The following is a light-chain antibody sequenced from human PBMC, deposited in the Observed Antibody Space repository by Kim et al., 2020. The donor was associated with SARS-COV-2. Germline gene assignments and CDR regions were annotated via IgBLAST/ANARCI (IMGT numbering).Light chain of an antibody. J-gene: IGLJ2*01. V-gene: IGLV1-51*01. CDR2: DNN. Sequence: GQQVTVSCSGSSSNIGNKYVSWYRQIPGTAPKLLIYDNNKRPSGIPDRFSGSKSGTSATLGITGLQTGDEADYYCGTWDSSLSAVVFGGGTQLTVL. CDR1: SSNIGNKY. CDR3: GTWDSSLSAVV.